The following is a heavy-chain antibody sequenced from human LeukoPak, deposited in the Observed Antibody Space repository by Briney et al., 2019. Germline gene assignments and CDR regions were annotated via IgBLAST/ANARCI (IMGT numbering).Heavy chain of an antibody. J-gene: IGHJ4*02. V-gene: IGHV3-53*01. CDR3: ARDRSGPADY. CDR2: IYSGGST. Sequence: PGGSLRLSCAASGFTVSSNCMSWVRQAPGKGLEWVSVIYSGGSTYYADSVKGRFTISRDNSKNTLYLQMNSLRAEDTAVYYCARDRSGPADYWGQGTLVTVSS. CDR1: GFTVSSNC.